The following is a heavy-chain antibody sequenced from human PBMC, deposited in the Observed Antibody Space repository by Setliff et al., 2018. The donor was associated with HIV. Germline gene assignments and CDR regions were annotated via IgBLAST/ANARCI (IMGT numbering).Heavy chain of an antibody. CDR1: GGSISSGGYY. J-gene: IGHJ4*02. D-gene: IGHD2-2*01. V-gene: IGHV4-31*03. CDR2: IYHSGIT. Sequence: PSETLSLTCTVSGGSISSGGYYWSWIRQHPGKGLEWIGYIYHSGITYYNPSLKSRVTISLDTSKNQFSLKLSSVTAADTAMYYCARRLPYCSSSSCYDYYFDYWGQGTLVTVSS. CDR3: ARRLPYCSSSSCYDYYFDY.